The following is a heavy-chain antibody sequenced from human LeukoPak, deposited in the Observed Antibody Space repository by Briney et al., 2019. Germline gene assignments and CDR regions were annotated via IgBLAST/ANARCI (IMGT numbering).Heavy chain of an antibody. D-gene: IGHD4-23*01. CDR1: GFTFSSYS. J-gene: IGHJ4*02. Sequence: GGSLRLSCAASGFTFSSYSMNWVRQAPGKGLEWVSYISSSSSTIYYADSVKGRFTISRDNAKNSPYLQMNSLRTDDTAVYYCARETVGIDYWGQGTLVTVSS. V-gene: IGHV3-48*01. CDR3: ARETVGIDY. CDR2: ISSSSSTI.